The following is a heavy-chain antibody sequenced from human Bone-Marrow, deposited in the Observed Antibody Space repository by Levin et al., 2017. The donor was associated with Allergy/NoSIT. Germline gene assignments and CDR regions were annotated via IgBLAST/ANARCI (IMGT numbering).Heavy chain of an antibody. J-gene: IGHJ4*02. CDR1: GFTISTNY. D-gene: IGHD5-12*01. CDR3: ARDDVVATNH. Sequence: GGSLRLSCAASGFTISTNYMSWVRQVPGKGLEWVSIIHSGDRKNYADSVKGRFTISRDNYNNTLYLQMNSLRGEDTAIYYCARDDVVATNHWGQGTLVIVSS. V-gene: IGHV3-66*01. CDR2: IHSGDRK.